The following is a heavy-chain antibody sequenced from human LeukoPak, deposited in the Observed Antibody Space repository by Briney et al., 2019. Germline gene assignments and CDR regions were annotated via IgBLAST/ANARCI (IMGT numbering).Heavy chain of an antibody. V-gene: IGHV3-64*02. Sequence: GGSLRLSCAASGFTFSSYVLHWVRQAPGKGLEYVSGISVNGDSTYYADFVKGRLTMFRDNSRNTLNLQMGSLRADDTAVYYCARAAEISALDHWGRGTLVTVSS. J-gene: IGHJ4*02. CDR1: GFTFSSYV. D-gene: IGHD6-13*01. CDR2: ISVNGDST. CDR3: ARAAEISALDH.